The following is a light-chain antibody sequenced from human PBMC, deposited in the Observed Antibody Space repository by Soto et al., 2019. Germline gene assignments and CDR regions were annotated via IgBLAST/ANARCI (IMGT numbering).Light chain of an antibody. Sequence: IVMTQSPATLSVSPWERATLSCRASQSVSSNLAWYQQTRGQAPRLLIYGASTRATGIPARFSGSGSGTEFTLTISSLQSEDFAVYYCQQYNNWPPWTFGQGTKVDI. CDR2: GAS. CDR3: QQYNNWPPWT. J-gene: IGKJ1*01. CDR1: QSVSSN. V-gene: IGKV3-15*01.